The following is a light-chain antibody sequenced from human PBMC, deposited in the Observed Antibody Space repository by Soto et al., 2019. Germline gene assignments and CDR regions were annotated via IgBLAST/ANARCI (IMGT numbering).Light chain of an antibody. J-gene: IGKJ3*01. CDR2: GAS. CDR3: QQYNYWPPFA. CDR1: QSVSSN. V-gene: IGKV3-15*01. Sequence: EIVMTQSPATLSVSPGERATLSCMASQSVSSNLAWYQQKPGQVPRLLIYGASTRATGIPASFSSSVSGTEFTLTISSLQSEDFAVYYCQQYNYWPPFAFGPGTKVDIK.